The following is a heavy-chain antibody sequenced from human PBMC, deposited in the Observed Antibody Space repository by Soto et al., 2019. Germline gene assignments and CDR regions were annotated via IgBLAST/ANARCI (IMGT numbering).Heavy chain of an antibody. V-gene: IGHV1-18*01. D-gene: IGHD3-22*01. CDR2: ISAYNGNT. CDR1: GYTFTSYG. CDR3: ARGRADYYDSSGYYPFDY. Sequence: VALVKVSCTASGYTFTSYGISWVRQAPGQGLEWMGWISAYNGNTNYAQKLQGRVTMTTDTPTSTAYMELRRLISDDTAVYYCARGRADYYDSSGYYPFDYWGQGTLVTVSS. J-gene: IGHJ4*02.